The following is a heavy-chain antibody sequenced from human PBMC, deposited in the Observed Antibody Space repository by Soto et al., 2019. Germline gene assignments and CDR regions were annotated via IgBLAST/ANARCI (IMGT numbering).Heavy chain of an antibody. J-gene: IGHJ4*02. V-gene: IGHV4-38-2*02. CDR2: MYHSGRT. Sequence: PSETLSLTCDVSGYSMKTGYYWGWIRQPPGKGLEWIGSMYHSGRTYNNPSLKSRVTISIDTSKNQLSLRLSSVTAADTAVYYCARDGGATLDYWGQGTRVTVS. D-gene: IGHD1-26*01. CDR1: GYSMKTGYY. CDR3: ARDGGATLDY.